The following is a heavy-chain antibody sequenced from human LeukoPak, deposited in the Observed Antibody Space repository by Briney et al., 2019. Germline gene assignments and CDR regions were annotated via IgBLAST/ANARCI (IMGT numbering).Heavy chain of an antibody. CDR1: GDSISTYY. Sequence: PSETLSLTCTVSGDSISTYYWSWIRQPPGKGLEWIGYIYYRVTSDYNPSLKSRVTMSVDMSTRQISLKLSSVTAADTAVYYCARGILWFGELEYFDYWGQGTLVTVSS. CDR2: IYYRVTS. CDR3: ARGILWFGELEYFDY. V-gene: IGHV4-59*01. J-gene: IGHJ4*02. D-gene: IGHD3-10*01.